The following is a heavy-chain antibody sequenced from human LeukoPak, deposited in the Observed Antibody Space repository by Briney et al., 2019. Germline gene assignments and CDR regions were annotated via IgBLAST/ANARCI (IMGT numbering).Heavy chain of an antibody. CDR3: AKETLYCSGGSCYGSGYFDY. Sequence: GGSLRLSCVASGFTFDTYAISWVRQAPGKGQEWVSAISKSGDTTFYTDSVKGRFTISRDNSKYTLYLQMNSLRAEDTAVYYCAKETLYCSGGSCYGSGYFDYWGQGTLVTVSS. CDR1: GFTFDTYA. V-gene: IGHV3-23*01. CDR2: ISKSGDTT. J-gene: IGHJ4*02. D-gene: IGHD2-15*01.